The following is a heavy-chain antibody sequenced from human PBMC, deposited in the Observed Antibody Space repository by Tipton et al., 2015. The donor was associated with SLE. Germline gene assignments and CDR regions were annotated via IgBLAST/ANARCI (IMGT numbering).Heavy chain of an antibody. CDR3: ARGDYDFWSGYLYYFDY. CDR1: GGSISSYY. CDR2: IYYSGST. D-gene: IGHD3-3*01. V-gene: IGHV4-59*01. Sequence: LRLSCTVSGGSISSYYWSWIRQPPGKGLEWIGYIYYSGSTNYNPSLKSRVTISVDTSKNQFSLKLSSATAADTAVYYCARGDYDFWSGYLYYFDYWGQGTLVTVSS. J-gene: IGHJ4*02.